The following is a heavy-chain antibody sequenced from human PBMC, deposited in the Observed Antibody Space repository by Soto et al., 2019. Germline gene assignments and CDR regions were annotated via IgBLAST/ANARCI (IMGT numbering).Heavy chain of an antibody. J-gene: IGHJ4*02. CDR3: ASGQSVTGVYYFDY. CDR2: IWYDGSNK. Sequence: QVQLVESGGGVVQPGRSLRLSCAASGFTFSSYGMHWVRQAPGKGLEWVAVIWYDGSNKYYADSVKGRFTISRDNSKNTLYLQMNSLRAEDTSVSYCASGQSVTGVYYFDYCGPGTLVTVSS. CDR1: GFTFSSYG. D-gene: IGHD7-27*01. V-gene: IGHV3-33*01.